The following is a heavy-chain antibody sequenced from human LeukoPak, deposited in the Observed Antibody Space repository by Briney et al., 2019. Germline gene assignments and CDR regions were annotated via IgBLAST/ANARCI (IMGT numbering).Heavy chain of an antibody. D-gene: IGHD3-10*01. J-gene: IGHJ4*02. CDR1: GGSISSYY. CDR2: IYYSGST. CDR3: ARAEYYGSVPGGYDY. V-gene: IGHV4-59*01. Sequence: PSETLSLTCTVSGGSISSYYWSWIRQPPGKGLEWIRYIYYSGSTNYNPSLKSRVTISVDTSKNQFSLKLSSVTAADTAVYYCARAEYYGSVPGGYDYWGQGTLVTVSS.